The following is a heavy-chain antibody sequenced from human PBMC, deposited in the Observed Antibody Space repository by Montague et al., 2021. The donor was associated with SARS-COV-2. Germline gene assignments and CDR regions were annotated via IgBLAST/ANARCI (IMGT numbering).Heavy chain of an antibody. V-gene: IGHV4-39*02. Sequence: SETLSLTCTVSGGSITIYNHYWTWIRQPPGNGLEWIGCIYYSGSTYYNPSLDSRVTIYADTSKYQFFLRVTSVTAADTSVYYCARGKRRPGNCYFDYWGQGFLVTVSS. CDR2: IYYSGST. D-gene: IGHD1-1*01. CDR1: GGSITIYNHY. CDR3: ARGKRRPGNCYFDY. J-gene: IGHJ4*01.